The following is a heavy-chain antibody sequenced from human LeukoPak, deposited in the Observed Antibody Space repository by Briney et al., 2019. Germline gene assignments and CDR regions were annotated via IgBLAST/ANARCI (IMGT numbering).Heavy chain of an antibody. CDR1: GFTFSDHY. D-gene: IGHD1-26*01. V-gene: IGHV3-72*01. CDR2: SRNRANSYTT. Sequence: GGSLRLSCAASGFTFSDHYMDWVRQTPGKGLEWVGRSRNRANSYTTEYAASVKGRFIISRDDSKNSLFLQMNSLKPDDTAVYYCTRASLSGSYFFYWGQGALVTVSS. CDR3: TRASLSGSYFFY. J-gene: IGHJ4*02.